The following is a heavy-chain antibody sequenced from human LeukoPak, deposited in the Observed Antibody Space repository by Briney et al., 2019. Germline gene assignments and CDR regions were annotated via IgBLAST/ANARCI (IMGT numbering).Heavy chain of an antibody. D-gene: IGHD3-10*01. CDR1: GGSISSGGYS. V-gene: IGHV4-30-2*01. CDR3: ASYGSGSYRFDP. J-gene: IGHJ5*02. CDR2: IYHSGST. Sequence: SETLSLTCAVSGGSISSGGYSWSWIRQPPGKGLEWIGYIYHSGSTYYNPSLKSRVTISVDRSKNQFSLKLSSVTAADTAVYYCASYGSGSYRFDPWGQGTLVTVSS.